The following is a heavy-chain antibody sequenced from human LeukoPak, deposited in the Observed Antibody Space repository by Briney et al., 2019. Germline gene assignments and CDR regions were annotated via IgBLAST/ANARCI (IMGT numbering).Heavy chain of an antibody. CDR3: ARGLPTASYYYMAV. CDR2: INPNSGRT. CDR1: RSTFTDYY. V-gene: IGHV1-2*06. Sequence: ASVKVSCKTSRSTFTDYYIHWVRQAPGQGLAWMGRINPNSGRTNYAQNFQGRVTMTRDPSNRPAYLEPGRLSSDDTAVYYCARGLPTASYYYMAVWGKGTTVTVSS. D-gene: IGHD2-2*01. J-gene: IGHJ6*03.